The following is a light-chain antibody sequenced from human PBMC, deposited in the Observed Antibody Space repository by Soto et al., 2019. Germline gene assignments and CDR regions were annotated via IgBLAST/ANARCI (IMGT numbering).Light chain of an antibody. Sequence: QSVLAQPPSASGSPGQSVTISCTGTSSDVGGYNYVSWYQQHPGKAPKLMIYEVSKRPSGVPDRFSGSKSGNTASLTVSGLQAEDEADYYCSSYAGGNNLGVFGIGTKVTVL. CDR3: SSYAGGNNLGV. V-gene: IGLV2-8*01. CDR2: EVS. CDR1: SSDVGGYNY. J-gene: IGLJ1*01.